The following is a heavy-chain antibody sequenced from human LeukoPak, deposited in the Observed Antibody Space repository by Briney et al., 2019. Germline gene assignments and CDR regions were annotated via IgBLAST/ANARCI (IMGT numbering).Heavy chain of an antibody. D-gene: IGHD5-12*01. CDR3: ANDKGWLRVRYYFDY. CDR1: GFTFDEYA. V-gene: IGHV3-9*01. Sequence: GRSLRLSCAASGFTFDEYAMHWVRQAPGKGLEWVSGISWNSDDMDYADSVKGRFTISRDNAKNSLYLQMNSLRAEDTALYYCANDKGWLRVRYYFDYWGQRTLVTVSS. CDR2: ISWNSDDM. J-gene: IGHJ4*02.